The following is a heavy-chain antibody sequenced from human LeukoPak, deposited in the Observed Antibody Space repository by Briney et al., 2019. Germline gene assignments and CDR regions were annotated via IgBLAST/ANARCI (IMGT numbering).Heavy chain of an antibody. J-gene: IGHJ4*02. Sequence: GGSLRLSCAASGFTVSSNYMSWVRQAPGKGLEWVSVIYSGGSTYYADSVKGRFTISRDNSKNTLYLQMNSLRAEDTAVYYCAKDFYDSSGSRYDYWGQGTLVTVSS. CDR2: IYSGGST. V-gene: IGHV3-53*01. CDR3: AKDFYDSSGSRYDY. CDR1: GFTVSSNY. D-gene: IGHD3-22*01.